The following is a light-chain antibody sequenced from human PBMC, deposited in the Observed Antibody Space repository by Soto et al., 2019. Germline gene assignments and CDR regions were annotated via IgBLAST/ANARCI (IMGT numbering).Light chain of an antibody. CDR3: VSHISVAYRSIYV. V-gene: IGLV2-14*01. CDR2: EVT. CDR1: SSDVGKYDY. Sequence: QSALTQPPSASGSPGQSVTISCTGTSSDVGKYDYVSWYQQHPGKAPKLIIYEVTNRPSGLSNRFSGSKSDNTASLTISGLQAEDEADYYCVSHISVAYRSIYVFGTGTKLTVL. J-gene: IGLJ1*01.